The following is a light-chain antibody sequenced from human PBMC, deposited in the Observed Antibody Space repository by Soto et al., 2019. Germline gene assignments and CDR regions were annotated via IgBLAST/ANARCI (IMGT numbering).Light chain of an antibody. J-gene: IGKJ5*01. CDR2: DAS. CDR1: QSVSSY. CDR3: QHRMNWPLT. Sequence: EIVLTQSPATLSLSPGERATLSCRASQSVSSYLLWYQQKPGQAPRLLIYDASNRATGIPARFSGSGSETDFTLTISSLEPEDFAVYYCQHRMNWPLTFGQGTRLAI. V-gene: IGKV3-11*01.